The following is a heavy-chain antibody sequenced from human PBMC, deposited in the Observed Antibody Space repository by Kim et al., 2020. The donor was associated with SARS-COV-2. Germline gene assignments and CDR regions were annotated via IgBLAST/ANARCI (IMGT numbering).Heavy chain of an antibody. CDR2: TSTNEATK. J-gene: IGHJ4*02. V-gene: IGHV3-30-3*01. CDR3: ARDPVAARPDYFDY. D-gene: IGHD6-6*01. CDR1: GFTFSRYI. Sequence: GGSLRLSCAASGFTFSRYIIHWVRQTPGKGLEWVAVTSTNEATKYYADSVKGRFTISRDNSKNTLYLEMNSLRGDDTGVYYCARDPVAARPDYFDYWGQGTLVTVSS.